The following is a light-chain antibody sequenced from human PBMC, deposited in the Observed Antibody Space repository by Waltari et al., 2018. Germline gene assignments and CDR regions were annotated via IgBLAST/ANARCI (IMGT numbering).Light chain of an antibody. J-gene: IGLJ3*02. CDR1: SSNIGSNT. CDR3: AEWDDSLNGHWL. V-gene: IGLV1-44*01. Sequence: QSVLTQPPSASGTPGQRVTISCSGSSSNIGSNTVNWYQQLPGTAPKLLIYSNNQRPSGIPDRFSGSKSGTSASLAISGLQSEDEADYYCAEWDDSLNGHWLFAGGTKLTVL. CDR2: SNN.